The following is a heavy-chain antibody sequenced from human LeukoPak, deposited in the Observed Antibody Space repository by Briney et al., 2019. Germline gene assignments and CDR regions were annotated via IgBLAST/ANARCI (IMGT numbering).Heavy chain of an antibody. V-gene: IGHV3-48*03. CDR2: ISSSGDTI. Sequence: GGSLRLSCAASGFTFSNYEMNWVRQAPGKGLEWISYISSSGDTIYYADSVKGRFTISRDNAKNSLSLQMNSLRAEDTAVYYCARVFDHWGQGALVTVSS. J-gene: IGHJ4*02. CDR3: ARVFDH. CDR1: GFTFSNYE.